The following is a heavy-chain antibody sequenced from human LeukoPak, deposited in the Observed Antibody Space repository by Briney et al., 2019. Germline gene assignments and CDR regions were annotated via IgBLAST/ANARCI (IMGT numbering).Heavy chain of an antibody. Sequence: ASVKVSCKASGYSLTTYDINWVRQATGQGLEWMGWMNPNSGNTGYAQKFQGRVTITRNTSISTAYMELSSLRSEDTAVYYCTRGSGIVVAGWDWFDPWGQGTLVTVSS. D-gene: IGHD6-19*01. V-gene: IGHV1-8*03. CDR3: TRGSGIVVAGWDWFDP. CDR2: MNPNSGNT. J-gene: IGHJ5*02. CDR1: GYSLTTYD.